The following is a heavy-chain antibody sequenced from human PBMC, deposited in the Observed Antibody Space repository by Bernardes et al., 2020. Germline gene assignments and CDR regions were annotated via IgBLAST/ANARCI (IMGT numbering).Heavy chain of an antibody. J-gene: IGHJ5*02. D-gene: IGHD3-3*01. Sequence: SETLSLTCTVSGGSISSSSYYWGWLRQPPGKGLEWIGSIYYSGSTYYNPSLKSRVTISVDTSKNQFSLKLSSVTAADTAVYYCARRAVSIFGVVITNWFDPWGQGTLVTVSS. CDR2: IYYSGST. V-gene: IGHV4-39*01. CDR1: GGSISSSSYY. CDR3: ARRAVSIFGVVITNWFDP.